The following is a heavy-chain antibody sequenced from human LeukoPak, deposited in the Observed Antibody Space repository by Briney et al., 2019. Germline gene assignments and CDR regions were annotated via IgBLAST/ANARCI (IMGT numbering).Heavy chain of an antibody. CDR2: ISPNVGAT. CDR1: GFTFSSYA. D-gene: IGHD2-2*02. Sequence: GGSLRLSCAASGFTFSSYAMTWVRQAPGKGLEWVSTISPNVGATYYADSAKGRFTISRDNSKNTLYLQMDSLRAEDTAVYYCACLPAAIPFDYWGQGTLVTVSS. CDR3: ACLPAAIPFDY. J-gene: IGHJ4*02. V-gene: IGHV3-23*01.